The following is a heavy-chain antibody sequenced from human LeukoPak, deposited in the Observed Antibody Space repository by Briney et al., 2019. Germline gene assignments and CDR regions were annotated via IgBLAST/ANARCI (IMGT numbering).Heavy chain of an antibody. Sequence: AAVTVSFKASGFTFTISVVQWFRQARGQRQEGIGRIVVGSGDKNYAQNFQETATITRDMSTSTAYMELSSLISEDTAVYYCAAEGTYYYDSSGYQNWFDPWGQGTLVTVSS. CDR3: AAEGTYYYDSSGYQNWFDP. CDR1: GFTFTISV. J-gene: IGHJ5*02. CDR2: IVVGSGDK. D-gene: IGHD3-22*01. V-gene: IGHV1-58*01.